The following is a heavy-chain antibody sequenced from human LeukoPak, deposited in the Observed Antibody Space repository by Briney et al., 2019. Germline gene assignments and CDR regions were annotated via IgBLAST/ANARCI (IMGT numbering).Heavy chain of an antibody. CDR2: INYRGNT. CDR1: GGSISSSYY. V-gene: IGHV4-39*01. D-gene: IGHD1-26*01. J-gene: IGHJ4*02. Sequence: SETLSLTCDVSGGSISSSYYWGWIRQPPGKGLEWIGSINYRGNTYYNPSLKSRVTISVDTSKSQFSLKLSSVTAADTSVYYCARQDHSGSFYAPIDYWGQGTLVTVSS. CDR3: ARQDHSGSFYAPIDY.